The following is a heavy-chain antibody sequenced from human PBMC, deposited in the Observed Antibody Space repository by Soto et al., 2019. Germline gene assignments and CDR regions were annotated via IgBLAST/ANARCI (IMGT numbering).Heavy chain of an antibody. CDR2: ISGNGDTT. V-gene: IGHV3-23*01. CDR1: GFTFSSYA. CDR3: AKTLPNRYQGMDV. J-gene: IGHJ6*02. Sequence: GGSLRLSCAASGFTFSSYALNWVRQAPGKGLEWVSLISGNGDTTYYAGSVKGRFTISRDNSKNTLYLQMNSLRAEDTAVYYCAKTLPNRYQGMDVWGQGTTVTVS.